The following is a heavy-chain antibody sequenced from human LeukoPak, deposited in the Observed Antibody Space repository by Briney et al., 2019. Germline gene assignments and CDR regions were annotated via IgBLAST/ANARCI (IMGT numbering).Heavy chain of an antibody. CDR3: ARDSPGYGAYDLG. D-gene: IGHD5-12*01. V-gene: IGHV3-7*04. Sequence: GGSLRLSCAASGFTFSSYWMSWARQAPGQGLEWVANIKEDGSAKYSVDSVKGRFTISRDNAKNTLYLQMNSLRAGDTAVYYCARDSPGYGAYDLGWGQGTLVTVSS. CDR1: GFTFSSYW. CDR2: IKEDGSAK. J-gene: IGHJ4*02.